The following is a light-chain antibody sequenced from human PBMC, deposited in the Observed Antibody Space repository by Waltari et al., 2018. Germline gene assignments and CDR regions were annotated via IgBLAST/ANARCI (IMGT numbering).Light chain of an antibody. CDR1: QNVRRDY. Sequence: LTQSPGTLSSTPGERATLSCRASQNVRRDYLAWYQHKPGQAPRLLIFGASRRATGIPERFSGTGSGTDFTLTISRLEPEDFALYYCQHYGSSLWTFGQGTKVEIK. CDR2: GAS. J-gene: IGKJ1*01. CDR3: QHYGSSLWT. V-gene: IGKV3-20*01.